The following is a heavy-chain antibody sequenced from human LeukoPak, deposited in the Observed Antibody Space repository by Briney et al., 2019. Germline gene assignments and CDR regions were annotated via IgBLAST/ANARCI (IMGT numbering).Heavy chain of an antibody. Sequence: PSETLSLTCTVSGGSISSSSYYWGWIRQPPGKGLEWLASVYSSGSTHSNPSLTSRVSISIDMSKNQFSLKLYSVTASDAAIYYCARHLSGTAMAHYFDFWGQGTLVTVSS. CDR3: ARHLSGTAMAHYFDF. D-gene: IGHD5-18*01. CDR2: VYSSGST. J-gene: IGHJ4*02. V-gene: IGHV4-39*01. CDR1: GGSISSSSYY.